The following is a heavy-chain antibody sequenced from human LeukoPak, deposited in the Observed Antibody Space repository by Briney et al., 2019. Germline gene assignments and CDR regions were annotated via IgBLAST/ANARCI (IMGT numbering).Heavy chain of an antibody. CDR1: GGSISSSDYY. CDR2: IYYTGST. D-gene: IGHD4/OR15-4a*01. J-gene: IGHJ4*02. CDR3: ARRPGEYGGNDFDY. Sequence: PSETLSLTCTVSGGSISSSDYYWGWIRQPPGKELEWIGSIYYTGSTHYNPSLKSRVTISVDTSKNQFSLKLSSVTAADTAVYYCARRPGEYGGNDFDYWGQGTLVTVSS. V-gene: IGHV4-39*01.